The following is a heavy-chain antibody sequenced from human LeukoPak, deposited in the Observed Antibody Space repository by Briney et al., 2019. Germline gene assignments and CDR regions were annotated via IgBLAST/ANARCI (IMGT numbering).Heavy chain of an antibody. CDR1: GFTVSSNY. CDR2: IYSGGST. CDR3: ASMDYYYYGMDV. J-gene: IGHJ6*02. Sequence: GGSLRLSCAASGFTVSSNYMSWVRQAPGKGLEWVSVIYSGGSTYCADSVKGRFTISRDNSKNTLYLQMNSLRAEDTAVYYCASMDYYYYGMDVWGQGTTVTVSS. V-gene: IGHV3-53*01.